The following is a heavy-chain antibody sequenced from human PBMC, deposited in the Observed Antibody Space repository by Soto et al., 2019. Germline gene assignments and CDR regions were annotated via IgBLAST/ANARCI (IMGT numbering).Heavy chain of an antibody. CDR2: ISGSGGST. V-gene: IGHV3-23*01. J-gene: IGHJ4*02. Sequence: GGSLRLSCAASGFTFSSYAMSWVRQAPGKGLEWVSAISGSGGSTYYADSVKGRFTISRDNSKNTLYLQMNSLRAEDTAVYYCAKDRRPALKVVVAATFDYWGQGTLVTVSS. D-gene: IGHD2-15*01. CDR3: AKDRRPALKVVVAATFDY. CDR1: GFTFSSYA.